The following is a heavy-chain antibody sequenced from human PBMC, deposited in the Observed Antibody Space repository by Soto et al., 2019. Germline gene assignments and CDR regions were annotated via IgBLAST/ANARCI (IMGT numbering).Heavy chain of an antibody. Sequence: QVQLVQSGAEVKKPGASVRVSCKASGYTFTAYHVHWMRQAPGQGLECMGWINPDSGGTTYIQNYQGRVTMTRDTSISTVYMELSRLSSDDTAVYFCEGENCSCVDWGQGTRVTVSS. CDR3: EGENCSCVD. CDR2: INPDSGGT. D-gene: IGHD2-15*01. J-gene: IGHJ4*02. CDR1: GYTFTAYH. V-gene: IGHV1-2*02.